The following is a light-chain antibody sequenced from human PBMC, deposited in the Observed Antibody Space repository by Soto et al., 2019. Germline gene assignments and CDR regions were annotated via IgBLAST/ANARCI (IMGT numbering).Light chain of an antibody. J-gene: IGLJ2*01. CDR1: SSDVGAHKY. V-gene: IGLV2-14*01. Sequence: QSVLTQPASVSGSPGQSITISCTGTSSDVGAHKYVSWYQQHPGKAPKVVIFEVSNRPSGVSNRFSGSKSGNTASLTISGLQAEDEADYYCSSYTSNNTPHVVFGGGTKVTVL. CDR2: EVS. CDR3: SSYTSNNTPHVV.